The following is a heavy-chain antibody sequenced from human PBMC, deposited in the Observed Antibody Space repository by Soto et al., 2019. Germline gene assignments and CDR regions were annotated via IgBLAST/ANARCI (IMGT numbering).Heavy chain of an antibody. Sequence: PGESLKISCKGSGYSFTSYWIGWVRQMPGKGLEWMGIIYPGDSDTRYSPSFQGQVTISADKSISAAYLQWTSLKASDTAMYYCARHSTKYCSGGTCPFDYWGQGTLVTVSS. CDR1: GYSFTSYW. CDR2: IYPGDSDT. D-gene: IGHD2-15*01. CDR3: ARHSTKYCSGGTCPFDY. V-gene: IGHV5-51*01. J-gene: IGHJ4*02.